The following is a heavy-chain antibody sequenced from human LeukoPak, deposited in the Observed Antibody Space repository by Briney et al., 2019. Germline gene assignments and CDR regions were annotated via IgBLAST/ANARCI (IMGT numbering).Heavy chain of an antibody. CDR2: MNPNSGNT. CDR3: ARAHCSGGSCYSGY. D-gene: IGHD2-15*01. J-gene: IGHJ4*02. CDR1: GYTFTSYD. V-gene: IGHV1-8*01. Sequence: GASVKVSCKASGYTFTSYDINWVRQATGQGLEWMGWMNPNSGNTGYAQKFQGRVTMTRNTSISTAYMELSSLRSEDTAVYYCARAHCSGGSCYSGYWGQGTLVTVSS.